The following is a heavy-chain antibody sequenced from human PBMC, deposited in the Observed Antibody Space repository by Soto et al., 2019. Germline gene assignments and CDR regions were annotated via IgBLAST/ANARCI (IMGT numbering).Heavy chain of an antibody. CDR3: ARDRKRSGWSDY. D-gene: IGHD6-19*01. CDR1: GYTFSSYG. Sequence: PSVKVSCKTSGYTFSSYGISLVRQAPGQGLEWMGWISVYNGNTNYAQKLQGRITMTTDTSTSTAYMELRSLRSDDTAVYYCARDRKRSGWSDYWGQGTLVTVSS. J-gene: IGHJ4*02. CDR2: ISVYNGNT. V-gene: IGHV1-18*01.